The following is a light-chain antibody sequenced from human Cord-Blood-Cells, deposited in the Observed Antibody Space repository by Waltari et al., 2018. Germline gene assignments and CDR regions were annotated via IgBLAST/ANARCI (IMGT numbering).Light chain of an antibody. CDR1: QGISNS. J-gene: IGKJ1*01. CDR3: QQYYSTPPWT. V-gene: IGKV1-NL1*01. Sequence: DIQMTQSPSSLSASVGDRVTITCRASQGISNSLAWYQQKPGQAPKLLLYAASRLESGVPSRFSGSGSGKDYTLTISSLQPEDFATYYCQQYYSTPPWTFGQGTKVEIK. CDR2: AAS.